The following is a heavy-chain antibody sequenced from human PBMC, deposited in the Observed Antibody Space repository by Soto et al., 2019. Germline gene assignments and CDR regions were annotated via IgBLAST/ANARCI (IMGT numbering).Heavy chain of an antibody. J-gene: IGHJ4*02. CDR1: GGSISSGDYY. Sequence: SETLSLTCTVSGGSISSGDYYWSWIRQPPGKGLEWIGYIYYSGSTYYNPSLKSRVTISVDTSKNQFSLKLSSVTAADTAVYYCARIASSGYYWGSDYWGQGTLVTVSS. CDR2: IYYSGST. D-gene: IGHD3-22*01. V-gene: IGHV4-30-4*01. CDR3: ARIASSGYYWGSDY.